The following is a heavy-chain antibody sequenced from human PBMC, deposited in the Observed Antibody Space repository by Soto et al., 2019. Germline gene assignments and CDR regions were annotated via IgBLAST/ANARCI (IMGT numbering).Heavy chain of an antibody. Sequence: ASVKVSCKASGYTFTGYYIHWVRQAPGQGLEWMGWVNPNSGGANYSQNFQGRVTMTRDTSITTAYMELSRLRFDDTAEYYCARGYCSGGTCYLSEAFDIWGQGTVVTVSS. V-gene: IGHV1-2*02. CDR2: VNPNSGGA. CDR3: ARGYCSGGTCYLSEAFDI. J-gene: IGHJ3*02. CDR1: GYTFTGYY. D-gene: IGHD2-15*01.